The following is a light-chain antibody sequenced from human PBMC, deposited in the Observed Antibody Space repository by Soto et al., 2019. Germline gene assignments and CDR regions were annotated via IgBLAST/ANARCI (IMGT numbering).Light chain of an antibody. V-gene: IGKV3D-20*01. CDR1: QTVGSTY. Sequence: EIVLTQSPATLSLSPGERATLSCGASQTVGSTYLAWYQQKPGLAPRLLIYDASSRATGIPDRFSGSGSGTDFTLTISRLEPEDFAVYYCQPYGSSPWTFGQGTKVEIK. J-gene: IGKJ1*01. CDR3: QPYGSSPWT. CDR2: DAS.